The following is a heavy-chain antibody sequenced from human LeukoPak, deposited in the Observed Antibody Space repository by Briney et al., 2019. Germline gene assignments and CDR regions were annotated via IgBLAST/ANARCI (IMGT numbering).Heavy chain of an antibody. V-gene: IGHV4-59*04. CDR2: IYYSGSA. CDR1: GGSISNYY. Sequence: SETLSLTCTVSGGSISNYYWSWIRQPAGKGLEWIGSIYYSGSAYYNPSLKSRVTISVDTSKNQFSLKLSSVTAADTAVYYCARQAPPYYFDYWGQGTLVTVSS. J-gene: IGHJ4*02. CDR3: ARQAPPYYFDY.